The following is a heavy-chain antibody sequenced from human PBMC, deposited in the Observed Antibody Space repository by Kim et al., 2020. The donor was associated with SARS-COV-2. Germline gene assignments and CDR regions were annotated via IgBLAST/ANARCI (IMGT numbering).Heavy chain of an antibody. Sequence: DSVTGRFTISRDSSRNTLYLQMNSLRAEDTAVYFCARAQVLSGVTHSYYMDVWGKGTTVTVSS. CDR3: ARAQVLSGVTHSYYMDV. D-gene: IGHD3-9*01. J-gene: IGHJ6*03. V-gene: IGHV3-23*01.